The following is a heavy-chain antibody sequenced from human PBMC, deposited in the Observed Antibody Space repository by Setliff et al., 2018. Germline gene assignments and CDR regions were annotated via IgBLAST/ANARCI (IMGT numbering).Heavy chain of an antibody. D-gene: IGHD3-22*01. J-gene: IGHJ4*02. V-gene: IGHV1-69*05. CDR3: ARGYYDSYARYYVVGDY. CDR1: GGTFSSYG. Sequence: SVKVSCKASGGTFSSYGISWVRQAPGQGLEWMGGTIPIFGSTNYAQKFQDRVTIITDESTSTAYMELSSLRTEDTAVYYCARGYYDSYARYYVVGDYWGQGTPVTVSS. CDR2: TIPIFGST.